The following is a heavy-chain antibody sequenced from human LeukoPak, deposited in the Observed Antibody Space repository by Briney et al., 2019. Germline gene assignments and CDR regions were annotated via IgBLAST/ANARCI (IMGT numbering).Heavy chain of an antibody. V-gene: IGHV1-69*13. D-gene: IGHD3-22*01. J-gene: IGHJ4*02. CDR2: IIPIFGTA. CDR3: ERSVVVVTKGGYFDY. Sequence: SVKVSCKASGYTFTNYDINWVRQAPGQGLEWMGVIIPIFGTANYAQKFQGRVTITADESTTTAYMELSSLRSEDTAVYYCERSVVVVTKGGYFDYWGQGTLVTVSS. CDR1: GYTFTNYD.